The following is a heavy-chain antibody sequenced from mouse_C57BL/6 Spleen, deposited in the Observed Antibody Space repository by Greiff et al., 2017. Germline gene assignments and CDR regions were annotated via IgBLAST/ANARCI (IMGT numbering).Heavy chain of an antibody. V-gene: IGHV5-2*01. CDR2: INSDGGST. D-gene: IGHD2-2*01. CDR1: EYEFPSHD. J-gene: IGHJ1*03. Sequence: EVKVVESGGGLVQPGESLKLSCESNEYEFPSHDMSWVRKTPEKRLELVAAINSDGGSTYYPDTMERRFIISRDNTKKTLYLQMSSLRSEDTALYYCARQMVTTGDWYFDVWGTGTTVTVSS. CDR3: ARQMVTTGDWYFDV.